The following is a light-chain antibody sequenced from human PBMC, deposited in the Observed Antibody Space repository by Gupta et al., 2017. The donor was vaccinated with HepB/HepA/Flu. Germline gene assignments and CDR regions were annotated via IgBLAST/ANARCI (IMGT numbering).Light chain of an antibody. Sequence: QAGLTQPPSVSKGLRQTATLTCTGNSNNVGNQGAAWLQQHQGHPPKLLSYRNNNRPSGISERFSASRSGNTASLTIAGLQPEDEADYYCSAWDSSRSHVVFGGGTKLTVL. CDR2: RNN. CDR3: SAWDSSRSHVV. J-gene: IGLJ2*01. V-gene: IGLV10-54*04. CDR1: SNNVGNQG.